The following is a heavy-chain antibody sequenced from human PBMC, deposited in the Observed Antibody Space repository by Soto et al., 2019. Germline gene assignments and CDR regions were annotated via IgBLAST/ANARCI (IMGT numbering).Heavy chain of an antibody. J-gene: IGHJ4*02. CDR3: AKQYDSRGGPVDY. D-gene: IGHD3-22*01. CDR2: IYSGGTT. Sequence: EVQLVEFGGGLMQPRGSLRLSCAASGFTVSSSYMNWVRQAPGKGLEWVSIIYSGGTTYYADSVKGRFTISRDNSKNTVYLQMNSLRAEDTALYYCAKQYDSRGGPVDYWGQGTLVTVSS. CDR1: GFTVSSSY. V-gene: IGHV3-53*01.